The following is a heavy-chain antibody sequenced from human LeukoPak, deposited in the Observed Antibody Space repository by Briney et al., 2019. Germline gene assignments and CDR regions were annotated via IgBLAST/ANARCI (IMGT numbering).Heavy chain of an antibody. CDR2: IWYDGSKK. D-gene: IGHD3-3*01. J-gene: IGHJ3*01. CDR3: ANPLRFLEWLGAHDAFDG. V-gene: IGHV3-33*06. Sequence: GRSLILSCAASGFTFSNYGMHWVRQAPGKGLEWVALIWYDGSKKYYADSVKGQFTISRDNSKNTLYLQMNSLRAEDTAVYYCANPLRFLEWLGAHDAFDGWGQGIMVTVSS. CDR1: GFTFSNYG.